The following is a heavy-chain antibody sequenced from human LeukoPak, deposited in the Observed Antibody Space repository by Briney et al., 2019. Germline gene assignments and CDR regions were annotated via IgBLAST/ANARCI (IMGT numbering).Heavy chain of an antibody. V-gene: IGHV3-74*01. Sequence: GGSLRLSCAASGFTSRSYRMHWVRQAPGKGLVWVSRINSDGTTTNYADSVKGRFTISRDNAKNTLYLQMNSLRAEDTAVYYCARSTHSGWGGYYFDYWGQGTLVTVSS. CDR3: ARSTHSGWGGYYFDY. CDR1: GFTSRSYR. J-gene: IGHJ4*02. CDR2: INSDGTTT. D-gene: IGHD6-19*01.